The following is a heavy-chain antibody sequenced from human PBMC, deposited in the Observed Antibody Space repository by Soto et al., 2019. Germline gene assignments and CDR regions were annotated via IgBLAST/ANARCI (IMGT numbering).Heavy chain of an antibody. CDR3: AREEWLFAPYYYHGMDV. CDR2: INPSGGST. CDR1: GYTFTSYY. D-gene: IGHD3-3*01. V-gene: IGHV1-46*01. J-gene: IGHJ6*02. Sequence: ASVKVSCKASGYTFTSYYMHWVRQAPGQGLEWMGIINPSGGSTSYAQKFQGRVTMTRDTSTSTVYMELSSLRSEDTAVYYCAREEWLFAPYYYHGMDVWGQGTTVTVSS.